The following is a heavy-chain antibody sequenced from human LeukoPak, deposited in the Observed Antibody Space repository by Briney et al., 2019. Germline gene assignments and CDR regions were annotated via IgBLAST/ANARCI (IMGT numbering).Heavy chain of an antibody. CDR2: IRSKAYSGTA. CDR3: TRLTKGKVGLTAAPWYYFDF. J-gene: IGHJ4*02. Sequence: PGGSLRLSCAASGFTFSSYAMSWVRQAPGKGPEWVGFIRSKAYSGTAEYAASVRGRFTISRDDSKSIAYLQMNSLKSEDTAVYYCTRLTKGKVGLTAAPWYYFDFWGQGTPVTVSS. D-gene: IGHD1-26*01. V-gene: IGHV3-49*04. CDR1: GFTFSSYA.